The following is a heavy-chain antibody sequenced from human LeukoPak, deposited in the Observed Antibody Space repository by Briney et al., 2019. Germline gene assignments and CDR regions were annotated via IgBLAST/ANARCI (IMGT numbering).Heavy chain of an antibody. CDR3: AKESGGSDAFDI. Sequence: GGSLRLSCAASGFTFSSYGMSWVRQAPGKGLEWVSYISSSSSTIYYADSVKGRFTISRDNSKNTLYLQMNSLRAEDTAVYYCAKESGGSDAFDIWGQGTMVTVSS. D-gene: IGHD1-26*01. V-gene: IGHV3-48*01. CDR1: GFTFSSYG. CDR2: ISSSSSTI. J-gene: IGHJ3*02.